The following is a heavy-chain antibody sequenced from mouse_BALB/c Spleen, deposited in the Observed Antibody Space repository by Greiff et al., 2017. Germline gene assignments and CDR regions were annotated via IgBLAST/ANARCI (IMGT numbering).Heavy chain of an antibody. V-gene: IGHV5-17*02. Sequence: EVHLVESGGGLVQPGGSRKLSCAASGFTFSSFGMHWVRQAPEKGLEWVAYISSGSSTIYYADTVKGRFTISRDNPKNTLFLQMTSLRSEDTAMYYCARYYDGYYGGPFMDYWGQGTSVTVSS. D-gene: IGHD2-3*01. CDR2: ISSGSSTI. CDR3: ARYYDGYYGGPFMDY. CDR1: GFTFSSFG. J-gene: IGHJ4*01.